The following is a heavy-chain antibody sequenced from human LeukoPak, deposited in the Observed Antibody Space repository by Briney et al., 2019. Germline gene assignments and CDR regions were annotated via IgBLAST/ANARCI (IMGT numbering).Heavy chain of an antibody. CDR1: GGSISSSNW. D-gene: IGHD2-2*01. Sequence: PSGTLSLTCAVSGGSISSSNWWSWVRQPPGKGLEWIGEIYHSGSTNYNPSLKSRVTISVDKSKNQFSLKLSSVTAADTAVYYCARLPVIPAARSRSYFDYWGQGTLVTVSS. J-gene: IGHJ4*02. CDR2: IYHSGST. V-gene: IGHV4-4*02. CDR3: ARLPVIPAARSRSYFDY.